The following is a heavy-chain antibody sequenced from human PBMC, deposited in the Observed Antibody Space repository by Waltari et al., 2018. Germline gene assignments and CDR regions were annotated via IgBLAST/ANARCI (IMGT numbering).Heavy chain of an antibody. Sequence: QVQLQQWGAGLLKPSETLSLTCAVYGGSFSGYYWRWIRPPPGKGLEWIGEINHSGSTNYNPSLKSRVTRSVDTSKNQFSLKLSSVTAADTAVYYCARGRGVATIRRDLRGLVDYWGQGTLVTVSS. CDR3: ARGRGVATIRRDLRGLVDY. CDR1: GGSFSGYY. J-gene: IGHJ4*02. D-gene: IGHD5-12*01. V-gene: IGHV4-34*01. CDR2: INHSGST.